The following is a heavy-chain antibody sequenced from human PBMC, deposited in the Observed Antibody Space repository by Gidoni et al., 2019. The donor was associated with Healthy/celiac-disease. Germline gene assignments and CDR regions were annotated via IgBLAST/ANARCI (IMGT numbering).Heavy chain of an antibody. CDR1: GFTLGDYA. D-gene: IGHD3-10*01. V-gene: IGHV3-49*04. CDR3: TREKLWFREAPFDY. J-gene: IGHJ4*02. CDR2: IRSSAYGGTT. Sequence: EGQLVESGGGLVQPGRSLRLSGTASGFTLGDYAMSWVRQAAGKGLEWVGFIRSSAYGGTTEYYASVEGRCTISSDDSNSIAYLQMISLKTEDTAVYYCTREKLWFREAPFDYWGQGTLVTVSS.